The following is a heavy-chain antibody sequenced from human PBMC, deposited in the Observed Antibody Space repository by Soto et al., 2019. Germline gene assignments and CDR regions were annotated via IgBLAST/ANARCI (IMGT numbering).Heavy chain of an antibody. CDR2: IYYSGST. Sequence: QLQLQESGPGLVKPSETLSLTCTVSGGSISSSSYYWGWIRQPPGKGLEWIGSIYYSGSTYYNPSLKSRVTISVDTSKNQFSLKLSSVTAADTAVYYCASRVAPPFRGMDVWGQGTTVTVSS. V-gene: IGHV4-39*01. CDR3: ASRVAPPFRGMDV. J-gene: IGHJ6*02. D-gene: IGHD5-12*01. CDR1: GGSISSSSYY.